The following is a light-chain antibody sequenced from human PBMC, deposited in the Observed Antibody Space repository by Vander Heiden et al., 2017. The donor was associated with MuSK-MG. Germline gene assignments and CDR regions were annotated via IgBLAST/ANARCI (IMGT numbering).Light chain of an antibody. J-gene: IGKJ4*01. V-gene: IGKV1-39*01. CDR3: QQSDSSPLT. Sequence: DIQLTQSPSSLSASVGDRVTITCRASQSISNFLNWYQQKPGKAPKLLIYASSGLQSGVPSRFTGSGSGTDFTLTISSLQPEDFATYFCQQSDSSPLTFGGGTKVEI. CDR2: ASS. CDR1: QSISNF.